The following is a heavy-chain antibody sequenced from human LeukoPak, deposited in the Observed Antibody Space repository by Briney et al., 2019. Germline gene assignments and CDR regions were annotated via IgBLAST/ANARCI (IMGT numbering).Heavy chain of an antibody. CDR1: GYNFISSG. D-gene: IGHD1-26*01. V-gene: IGHV1-24*01. J-gene: IGHJ4*02. Sequence: ASVKVSCKASGYNFISSGVTWVRQAPGKGLEWMGGFDPEDGETIYAQKFQGRVTMTEDTSTDTAYMELSSLRSEDTAVYYCATAVVGATDYWGQGTLVTVSS. CDR3: ATAVVGATDY. CDR2: FDPEDGET.